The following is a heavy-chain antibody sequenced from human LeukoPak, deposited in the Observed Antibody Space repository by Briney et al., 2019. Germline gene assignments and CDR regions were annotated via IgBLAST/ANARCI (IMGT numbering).Heavy chain of an antibody. D-gene: IGHD1-1*01. CDR3: ATVSF. J-gene: IGHJ4*01. CDR2: IIPMSGTV. V-gene: IGHV1-69*06. CDR1: GGTFSTFG. Sequence: ASVKVSCKASGGTFSTFGISWVRQAPGQGLEWMGGIIPMSGTVNNAQKFQGRVTITADKSTGTAYMELSSLRSDDTAVYFCATVSFWGQGTLVTVSS.